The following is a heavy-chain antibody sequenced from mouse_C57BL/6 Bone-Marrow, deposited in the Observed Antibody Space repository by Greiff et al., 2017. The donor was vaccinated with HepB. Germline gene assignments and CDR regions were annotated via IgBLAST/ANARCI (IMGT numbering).Heavy chain of an antibody. V-gene: IGHV10-1*01. J-gene: IGHJ2*01. D-gene: IGHD1-1*01. CDR1: GFSFNTYA. CDR3: VRPPYYYGSSCWFDY. CDR2: IRSKSNNYAT. Sequence: EVKLMESGGGLVQPKGSLKLSCAASGFSFNTYAMNWVRQAPGKGLEWVARIRSKSNNYATYYADSVKDRFTISRDDSESMLYLQMNNLKTEDTAMYYCVRPPYYYGSSCWFDYWGQGTTRTVSS.